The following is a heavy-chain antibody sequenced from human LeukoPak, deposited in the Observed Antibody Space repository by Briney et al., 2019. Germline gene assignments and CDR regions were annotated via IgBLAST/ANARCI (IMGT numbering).Heavy chain of an antibody. J-gene: IGHJ1*01. Sequence: ASVKVSCKASGYTFTSYDINWVRQATGQGLEWMGWMNPNSGNTGYAQKFQGRVTMTRNTSISTAYMELSSLRSEDTAVYYCARGLGPTYDYIWGSHRPSAEYFQHWGQGTLVTVSS. V-gene: IGHV1-8*01. CDR2: MNPNSGNT. CDR3: ARGLGPTYDYIWGSHRPSAEYFQH. D-gene: IGHD3-16*02. CDR1: GYTFTSYD.